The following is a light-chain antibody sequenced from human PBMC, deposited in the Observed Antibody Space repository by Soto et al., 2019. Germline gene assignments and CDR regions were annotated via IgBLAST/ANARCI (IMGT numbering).Light chain of an antibody. CDR2: EGS. V-gene: IGLV2-23*01. J-gene: IGLJ1*01. Sequence: QSALTQPASVSGSPGQSITISCTGTSSDVGSYNLVSWYQQHPGKAPNLMIYEGSKRPSGVSNRFSGSKSGNTASLTISGLQAEDEADYYCCSYAGSSTYVFGTVTKLTVL. CDR1: SSDVGSYNL. CDR3: CSYAGSSTYV.